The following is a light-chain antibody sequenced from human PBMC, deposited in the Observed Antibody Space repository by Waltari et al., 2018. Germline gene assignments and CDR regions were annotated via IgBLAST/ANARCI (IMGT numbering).Light chain of an antibody. CDR2: SNN. V-gene: IGLV1-44*01. Sequence: QSVLTQPPSASGTPGQRVSISCSGSSSNIASNIVNWYQQVPGTAPKLLIYSNNERPSRVPDRFSGCKSGTPASLAISGLQTEDEADYYRAAGDDSLNGYVFGTATKVTVL. CDR1: SSNIASNI. J-gene: IGLJ1*01. CDR3: AAGDDSLNGYV.